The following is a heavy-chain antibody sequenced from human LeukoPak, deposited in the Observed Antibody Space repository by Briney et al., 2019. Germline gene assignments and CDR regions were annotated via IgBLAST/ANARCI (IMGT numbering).Heavy chain of an antibody. CDR3: ARGQNIVVVTAIFRGARYYGMDV. D-gene: IGHD2-21*02. CDR2: INPSGGST. V-gene: IGHV1-46*01. CDR1: GYTFTSYY. Sequence: ASVNVSCKASGYTFTSYYMHWVRQAPGQGLEWMGIINPSGGSTSYAQKFQGRVTMTRDTSTSTVYMELSSLRSEDTAVYYCARGQNIVVVTAIFRGARYYGMDVWGQGTTVTVSS. J-gene: IGHJ6*02.